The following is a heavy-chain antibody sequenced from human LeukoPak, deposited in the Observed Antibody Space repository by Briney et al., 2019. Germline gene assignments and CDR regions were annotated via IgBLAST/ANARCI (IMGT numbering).Heavy chain of an antibody. Sequence: GGSLRLSCAASGFTFSSFYMHWVRQAPGKGLEWVSSIISIGSYIYYADSVKGRFTISRDNAKNSLYLQMNGLRAEDTAVYYCARAFSSYYFDYWGQGTLVTVSS. V-gene: IGHV3-21*01. CDR2: IISIGSYI. CDR1: GFTFSSFY. CDR3: ARAFSSYYFDY. D-gene: IGHD6-6*01. J-gene: IGHJ4*02.